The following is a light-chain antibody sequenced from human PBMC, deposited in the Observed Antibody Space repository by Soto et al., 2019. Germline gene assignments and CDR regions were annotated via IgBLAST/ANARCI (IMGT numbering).Light chain of an antibody. CDR1: QSVKSN. CDR3: QQYHDWPPWT. CDR2: GAS. J-gene: IGKJ1*01. Sequence: EIVMTQSPATLSVSPGERATLFCRASQSVKSNMAWYQQKPGQVPRLLIYGASTRATGIPARFSGSGSGTEFTHTITNLQPEDFAVYHCQQYHDWPPWTFGQGTKVEIK. V-gene: IGKV3-15*01.